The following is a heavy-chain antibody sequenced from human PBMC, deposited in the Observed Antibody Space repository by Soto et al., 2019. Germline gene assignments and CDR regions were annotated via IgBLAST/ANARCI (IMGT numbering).Heavy chain of an antibody. CDR2: ISWNRGSI. Sequence: EVQLVESGGGLVQPGRSLRLSCAASGFTFEDYAMHWVRQAPGKGLEWVSGISWNRGSIGYAVSVKGRFTISRDNSKNSLYLQMNRLRAEDTSLYYCAKDYYGCDEFGGSDYFDYWGHGTLVTVSS. CDR1: GFTFEDYA. V-gene: IGHV3-9*01. CDR3: AKDYYGCDEFGGSDYFDY. J-gene: IGHJ4*01. D-gene: IGHD4-17*01.